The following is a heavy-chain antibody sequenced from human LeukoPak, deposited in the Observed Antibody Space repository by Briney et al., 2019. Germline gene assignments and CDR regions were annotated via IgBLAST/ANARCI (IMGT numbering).Heavy chain of an antibody. J-gene: IGHJ4*02. CDR3: AIGDALGELSSSFAY. CDR1: GFTFSSYV. Sequence: PGGSLRLSCAAYGFTFSSYVMHWVRQAPDKGLEWVVVISYDGSVTYYADSVKGRFTISRDNSKNTLYMQMSSLRAEDTAVYYCAIGDALGELSSSFAYWGQGTLVTVSS. CDR2: ISYDGSVT. D-gene: IGHD3-16*02. V-gene: IGHV3-30*04.